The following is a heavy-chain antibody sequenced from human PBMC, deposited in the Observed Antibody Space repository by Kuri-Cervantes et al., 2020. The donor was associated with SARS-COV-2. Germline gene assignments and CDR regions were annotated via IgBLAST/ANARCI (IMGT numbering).Heavy chain of an antibody. V-gene: IGHV1-2*04. Sequence: ASVKVSCKASGYTFTGYYMHWVRRAPGQGLEWMGWINPNSGGTNYAQKFQGWVTMTRDTSISTAYMELSRLRSDDTAVYYCARRLWSGYSYGFGVGWFDPWGQGTLVTVSS. CDR2: INPNSGGT. D-gene: IGHD5-18*01. CDR3: ARRLWSGYSYGFGVGWFDP. CDR1: GYTFTGYY. J-gene: IGHJ5*02.